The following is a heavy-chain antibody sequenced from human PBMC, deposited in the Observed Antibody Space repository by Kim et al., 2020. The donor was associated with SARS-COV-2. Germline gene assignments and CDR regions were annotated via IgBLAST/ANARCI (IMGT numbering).Heavy chain of an antibody. CDR3: ARDHRPRDYDFWSGYYYYGMDV. V-gene: IGHV1-69*13. J-gene: IGHJ6*02. Sequence: SVKVSCKASGGTFSSYAISWVRQAPGQGLEWMGGIIPIFGTANYAQKFQGRVTITADESTSTAYMELSSLRSEDTAVYYCARDHRPRDYDFWSGYYYYGMDVWGQGTTVTVSS. CDR2: IIPIFGTA. D-gene: IGHD3-3*01. CDR1: GGTFSSYA.